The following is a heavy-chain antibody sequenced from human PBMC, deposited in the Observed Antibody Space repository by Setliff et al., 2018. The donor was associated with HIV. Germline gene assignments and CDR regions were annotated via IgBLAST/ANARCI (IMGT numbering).Heavy chain of an antibody. CDR3: AKAPLTIVAAGGEDC. CDR1: RFTFSSYA. Sequence: PGGSLRLSCAASRFTFSSYAMSWVRQAPGKGLEWVSAISGSGGSTYYADSVKGRFTISRDNSKNTLYLQMNSLRAEDTAVYYCAKAPLTIVAAGGEDCWGQGTLVTVSS. CDR2: ISGSGGST. J-gene: IGHJ4*02. V-gene: IGHV3-23*01. D-gene: IGHD6-13*01.